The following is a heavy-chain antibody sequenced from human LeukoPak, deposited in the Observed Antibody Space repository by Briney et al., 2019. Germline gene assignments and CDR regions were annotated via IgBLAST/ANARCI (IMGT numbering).Heavy chain of an antibody. Sequence: ASVKVSCKASGGTFSSYAISWVRQAPGQGLEWMGGIIPIFGTANYAQKFQGRVTMTRDTSISTAYMELSRLTSDDTAVYYCARPLRYFGRGGWFNPWGQGTLVTVSS. CDR3: ARPLRYFGRGGWFNP. D-gene: IGHD3-9*01. CDR2: IIPIFGTA. V-gene: IGHV1-69*05. CDR1: GGTFSSYA. J-gene: IGHJ5*02.